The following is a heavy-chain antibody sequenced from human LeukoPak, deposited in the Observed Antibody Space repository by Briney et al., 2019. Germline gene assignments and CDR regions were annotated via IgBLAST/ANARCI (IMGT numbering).Heavy chain of an antibody. J-gene: IGHJ4*02. V-gene: IGHV4-39*01. D-gene: IGHD4-17*01. CDR1: GGSISSGGYY. CDR3: ARLYTEYGDYCFDY. CDR2: IYYSGST. Sequence: SETLSLTCTVSGGSISSGGYYWGWIRQPPGKGLEWIGSIYYSGSTYYNPSLKSRVTISVDTSKNQFSLKLSSVTAADTAVYYCARLYTEYGDYCFDYWGQGTLVTVSS.